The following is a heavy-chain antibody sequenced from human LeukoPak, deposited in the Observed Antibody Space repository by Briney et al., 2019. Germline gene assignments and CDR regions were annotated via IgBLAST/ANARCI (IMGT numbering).Heavy chain of an antibody. D-gene: IGHD2-15*01. CDR2: IYTSGST. CDR1: SGSISSYY. J-gene: IGHJ4*02. Sequence: SETLSLTCTVSSGSISSYYWSWIRQPAGKGLEWIGRIYTSGSTNYNPSLMRRVTMSVDTSKNQLSLKLTSVTAADTAVYYCAGQSGASFDNWGRGRPATVSS. V-gene: IGHV4-4*07. CDR3: AGQSGASFDN.